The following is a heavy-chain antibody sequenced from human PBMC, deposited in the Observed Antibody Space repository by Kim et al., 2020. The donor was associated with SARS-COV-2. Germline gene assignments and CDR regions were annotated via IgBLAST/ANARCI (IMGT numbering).Heavy chain of an antibody. CDR2: ISSSSSYI. D-gene: IGHD3-10*01. Sequence: GGSLRLSCAASGFTFSSYSMNWVRQAPGKGLEWVSSISSSSSYIYYADSVKGRFTISRDNAKNSLYLQMNSLRAEDTAVYYCARVIPWFGELGPMDYYYYGMDVWGQGTTVTVSS. CDR3: ARVIPWFGELGPMDYYYYGMDV. J-gene: IGHJ6*02. CDR1: GFTFSSYS. V-gene: IGHV3-21*01.